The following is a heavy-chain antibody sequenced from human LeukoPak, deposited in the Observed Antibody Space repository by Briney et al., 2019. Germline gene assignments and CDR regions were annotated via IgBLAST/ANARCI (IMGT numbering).Heavy chain of an antibody. CDR1: GFTFSSLE. CDR2: ISSSGSTI. Sequence: PGGSRRLSCAASGFTFSSLEMNWVRQPPGRGLEWISYISSSGSTIYYADSVKGRFTISRDNAKNSLYLQMNSLRAEDTAVYYCARDGPYDSSGYFDFWGQGTLVTVSS. D-gene: IGHD3-22*01. V-gene: IGHV3-48*03. CDR3: ARDGPYDSSGYFDF. J-gene: IGHJ4*02.